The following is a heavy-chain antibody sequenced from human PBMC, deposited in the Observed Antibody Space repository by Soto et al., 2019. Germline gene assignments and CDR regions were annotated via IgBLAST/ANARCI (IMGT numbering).Heavy chain of an antibody. V-gene: IGHV3-23*01. CDR2: VSSGGST. J-gene: IGHJ4*02. Sequence: PGGSLRLSCAASGFTFSSYAMGWVRQGPGKGLEWVAAVSSGGSTHYADSVRGRFTISRDNSKNTLSLQMNSLTAEDTAVYFCAKRRGAGGHSDYWGQGALVTVSS. CDR3: AKRRGAGGHSDY. D-gene: IGHD2-15*01. CDR1: GFTFSSYA.